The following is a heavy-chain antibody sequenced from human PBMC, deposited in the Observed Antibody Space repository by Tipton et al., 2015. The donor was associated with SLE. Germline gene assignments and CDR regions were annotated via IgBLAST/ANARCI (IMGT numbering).Heavy chain of an antibody. D-gene: IGHD3-10*01. CDR1: GGSISSYY. V-gene: IGHV4-4*08. CDR3: ARVLWFGEADWYFDL. CDR2: IYTSGST. Sequence: LRLSCTVSGGSISSYYWSWIRQPPGKGLEWIGYIYTSGSTNYNPSLKSRVTMSVDMSKNQFSLKLNSVTAADTAVYYCARVLWFGEADWYFDLWGRGTLVTVSS. J-gene: IGHJ2*01.